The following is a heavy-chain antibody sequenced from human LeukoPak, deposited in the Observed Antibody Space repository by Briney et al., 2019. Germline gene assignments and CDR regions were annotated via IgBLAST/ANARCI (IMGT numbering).Heavy chain of an antibody. CDR1: GYTFTSYG. Sequence: ASVKVSCKASGYTFTSYGISWVRQAPGQGLEWMGWISAYNGNTNYAQKLQGRVTMTTDTSTSTAYMELRSLRSDDTAVYCCARDVMRSGSYYFDYWGQGTLVTVSS. CDR3: ARDVMRSGSYYFDY. J-gene: IGHJ4*02. D-gene: IGHD3-10*01. V-gene: IGHV1-18*01. CDR2: ISAYNGNT.